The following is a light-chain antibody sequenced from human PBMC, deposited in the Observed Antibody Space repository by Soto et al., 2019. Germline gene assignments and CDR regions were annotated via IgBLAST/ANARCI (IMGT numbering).Light chain of an antibody. V-gene: IGLV2-23*01. CDR1: SSDVGSYNL. Sequence: QSALTQPASVSGSPGQSITISCTGTSSDVGSYNLVSWYQQHPGKAPKLMIYEGSKRPSGVSNRFSGSKSGNTASLTLSGLQAEDEADYSCCSHAASRVFGGGTKLTVL. J-gene: IGLJ3*02. CDR2: EGS. CDR3: CSHAASRV.